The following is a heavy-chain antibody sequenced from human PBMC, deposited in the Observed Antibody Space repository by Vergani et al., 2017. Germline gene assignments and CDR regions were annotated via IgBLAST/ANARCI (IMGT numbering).Heavy chain of an antibody. CDR3: ASTGLTGDFSLFDY. V-gene: IGHV3-21*01. CDR2: ISSSSSYI. CDR1: GFTFSSYS. J-gene: IGHJ4*02. D-gene: IGHD7-27*01. Sequence: EVQLVESGGGLVKPGGSLRLSCAASGFTFSSYSMNWVRQAPGKGLEWVSSISSSSSYIYYADSVKGRFTISRDNSKNTLYLQMNSLRAEDTAVYYCASTGLTGDFSLFDYWGQGTLVTVSS.